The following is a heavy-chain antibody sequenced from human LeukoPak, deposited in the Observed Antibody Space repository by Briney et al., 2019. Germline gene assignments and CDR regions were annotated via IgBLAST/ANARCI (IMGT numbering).Heavy chain of an antibody. D-gene: IGHD6-13*01. CDR3: ARVSYRYTSSWYLSGDFDY. V-gene: IGHV1-69*05. Sequence: GASVKVSCKASGGTFSSYAISWVRQAPGQGLEWMGGIIPIFGTANYAQKFQGRVTITRNTSISTAYMELSSLRSEDTAVYYCARVSYRYTSSWYLSGDFDYWGQGTLVTVSS. CDR1: GGTFSSYA. J-gene: IGHJ4*02. CDR2: IIPIFGTA.